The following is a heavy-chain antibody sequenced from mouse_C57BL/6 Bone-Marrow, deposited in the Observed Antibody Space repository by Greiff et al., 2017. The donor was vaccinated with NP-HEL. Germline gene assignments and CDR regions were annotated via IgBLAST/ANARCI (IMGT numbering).Heavy chain of an antibody. CDR2: IDPSDSYT. CDR3: ARSDYGSRYWYFDV. V-gene: IGHV1-50*01. Sequence: VQLQQPGAELVKPGASVKLSCKASGYTFTSYWMQWVKQRPGQGLEWIGEIDPSDSYTNYNQKFKGKATLTVDTSSSTAYMQLSSLTSEDSAVYYCARSDYGSRYWYFDVWGTGTTDTVSS. CDR1: GYTFTSYW. D-gene: IGHD1-1*01. J-gene: IGHJ1*03.